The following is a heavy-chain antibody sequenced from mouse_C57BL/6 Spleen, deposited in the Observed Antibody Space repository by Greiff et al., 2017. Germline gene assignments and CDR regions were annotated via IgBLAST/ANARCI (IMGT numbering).Heavy chain of an antibody. Sequence: EVKVEESGGGLVQPGGSMKLSCAASGFTFSDAWMDWVRQSPEQGLEWVAEIRNKANNHATYYAESVKGRFTISRDDSKSSVYLQMHSLRAEDTGIYYCTRRPLYYNYFDYWGQGTTLTVSS. CDR2: IRNKANNHAT. V-gene: IGHV6-6*01. CDR1: GFTFSDAW. D-gene: IGHD2-1*01. CDR3: TRRPLYYNYFDY. J-gene: IGHJ2*01.